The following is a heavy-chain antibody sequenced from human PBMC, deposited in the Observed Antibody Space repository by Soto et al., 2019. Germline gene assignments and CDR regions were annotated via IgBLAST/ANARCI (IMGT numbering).Heavy chain of an antibody. J-gene: IGHJ3*02. CDR1: GYRLTSQT. D-gene: IGHD2-21*01. V-gene: IGHV1-3*01. CDR2: IIAGSDNT. CDR3: ARLRFCGGDSCYPLDI. Sequence: QVQLVQCGAEVKKPGASVKVSCKASGYRLTSQTIHWVRQAPGQRLEWMGGIIAGSDNTKYSQNFQDRLTITRDTAASTVYMDLSSLTSEDTAVYYCARLRFCGGDSCYPLDIWGPGTMVIVSS.